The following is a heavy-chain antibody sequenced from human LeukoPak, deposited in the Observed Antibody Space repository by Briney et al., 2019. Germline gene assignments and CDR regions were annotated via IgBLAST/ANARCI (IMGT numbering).Heavy chain of an antibody. Sequence: KPGGSLRLSCAASGFTFSDCYLSWIRQAPGKGLEWVSYICISGSTIYYADPVKGGFTISRDNAKNSLYLQMNSLRAEDTAVYYCARGLLVGVPAAPYYYYYMDVWGKGTTVTVSS. J-gene: IGHJ6*03. CDR1: GFTFSDCY. CDR3: ARGLLVGVPAAPYYYYYMDV. V-gene: IGHV3-11*01. CDR2: ICISGSTI. D-gene: IGHD2-2*01.